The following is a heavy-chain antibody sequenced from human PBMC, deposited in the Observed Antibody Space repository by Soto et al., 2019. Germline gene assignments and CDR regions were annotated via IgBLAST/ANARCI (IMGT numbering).Heavy chain of an antibody. V-gene: IGHV1-2*02. CDR2: IYPNSGAT. CDR1: GHTFTAYY. CDR3: ARDSHYDILTGYSRNACDM. Sequence: GASVKVSCKASGHTFTAYYLHWVRQAPGQGLEWMGWIYPNSGATNYAQKFQGRVTMTTDTSIRTVYMELSRLRSDDTAVYYCARDSHYDILTGYSRNACDMWGQGTMVTVSS. D-gene: IGHD3-9*01. J-gene: IGHJ3*02.